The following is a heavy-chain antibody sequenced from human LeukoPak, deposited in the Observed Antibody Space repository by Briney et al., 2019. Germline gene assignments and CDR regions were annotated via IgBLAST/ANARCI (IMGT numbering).Heavy chain of an antibody. D-gene: IGHD3-10*01. J-gene: IGHJ5*02. CDR3: AKWKGVTVWSGELLYRTPNWFDP. CDR1: GFTFSSYA. Sequence: GGSLRLSCAASGFTFSSYAMSWVRQAPGKGLEWVSAISGSGGSTYYADSVKGRFTISRDNSKNTLYLQMNSLRAEDTAVYYCAKWKGVTVWSGELLYRTPNWFDPWGQGTLVTVSS. V-gene: IGHV3-23*01. CDR2: ISGSGGST.